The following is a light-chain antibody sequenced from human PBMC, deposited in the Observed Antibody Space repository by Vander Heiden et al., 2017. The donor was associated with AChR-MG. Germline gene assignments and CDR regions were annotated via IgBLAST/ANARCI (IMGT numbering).Light chain of an antibody. Sequence: EVVLTQSPGTLSLSPGERATLSCRASQSVRSSYLAWYQQKPGQAPRLLIYGASRRATGIPDRFSGSGSGTDFTLTISRLEPEDFAVYYCQQYGSSPLTFGGGTKVESK. J-gene: IGKJ4*01. CDR2: GAS. CDR3: QQYGSSPLT. CDR1: QSVRSSY. V-gene: IGKV3-20*01.